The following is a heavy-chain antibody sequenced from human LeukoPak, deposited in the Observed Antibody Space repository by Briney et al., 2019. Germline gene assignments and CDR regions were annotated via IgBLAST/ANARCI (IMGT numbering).Heavy chain of an antibody. V-gene: IGHV1-8*02. D-gene: IGHD7-27*01. CDR2: MSPNSGDT. J-gene: IGHJ4*02. CDR3: ARGPPDTGDFDY. CDR1: GYTLTSHY. Sequence: ASVKVSCKASGYTLTSHYMHWVRQATGQGLEWMGWMSPNSGDTGYAQKFQGRVTMTRNTSISTAYMELSSLRSEDTAVYYCARGPPDTGDFDYWGQGTLVTVSS.